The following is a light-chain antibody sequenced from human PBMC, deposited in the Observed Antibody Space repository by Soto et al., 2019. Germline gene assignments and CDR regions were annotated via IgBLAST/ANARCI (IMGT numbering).Light chain of an antibody. V-gene: IGKV1-39*01. CDR3: QQSYSTPRT. CDR2: AAS. J-gene: IGKJ2*01. Sequence: DLQMTQSPSSLSASVGDRVTITCRASQSISSYLNWYQQKPGKAPKLLIYAASSLQSGVPSRFSGSGSVTDFTLTISSLQPEDFATYYCQQSYSTPRTFGQGTKLEIK. CDR1: QSISSY.